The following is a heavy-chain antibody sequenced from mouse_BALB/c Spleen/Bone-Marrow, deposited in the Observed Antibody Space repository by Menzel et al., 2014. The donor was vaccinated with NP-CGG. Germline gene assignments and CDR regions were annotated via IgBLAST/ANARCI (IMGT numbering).Heavy chain of an antibody. CDR1: GYTLTSNW. D-gene: IGHD2-4*01. Sequence: QVQLQQSGAELARPGASVKLSCKASGYTLTSNWMQWVKQRPGQGLEWIGAIYPGDGDTSYTQKFKGKATLTADKSSSTAYMQLSSLASEDSAVYYCARTTMITTGGYYAMDYWGQGTSVTVSS. CDR3: ARTTMITTGGYYAMDY. CDR2: IYPGDGDT. V-gene: IGHV1-87*01. J-gene: IGHJ4*01.